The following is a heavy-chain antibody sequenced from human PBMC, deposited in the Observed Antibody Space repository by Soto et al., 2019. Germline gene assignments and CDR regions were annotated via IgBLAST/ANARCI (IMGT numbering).Heavy chain of an antibody. V-gene: IGHV4-30-4*08. J-gene: IGHJ6*02. CDR3: ARATTVTSSFFYYGLDV. Sequence: SETLSLTCSVSGGSISNHDYYWTWIRQPPGKGLEWIGHIYYNGNTYYNPSLKSRLTMSLDTSQNQFSLHLTSVIAADLASYFCARATTVTSSFFYYGLDVWGQGTTVT. CDR2: IYYNGNT. CDR1: GGSISNHDYY. D-gene: IGHD4-17*01.